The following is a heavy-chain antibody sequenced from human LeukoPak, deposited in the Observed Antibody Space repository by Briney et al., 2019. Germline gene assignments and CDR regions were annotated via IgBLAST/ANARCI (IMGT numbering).Heavy chain of an antibody. CDR1: GFTFSDYY. J-gene: IGHJ5*02. CDR3: AKDMNYYDSSGCFDP. CDR2: ISSSGSTI. Sequence: GGSLRLSCAASGFTFSDYYMSWIRQAPGKGLEWVSYISSSGSTIYYADSVKGRFTISRDNAKNSLYLQMNSLRAEDTALYYCAKDMNYYDSSGCFDPWGQGTLVTVSS. V-gene: IGHV3-11*01. D-gene: IGHD3-22*01.